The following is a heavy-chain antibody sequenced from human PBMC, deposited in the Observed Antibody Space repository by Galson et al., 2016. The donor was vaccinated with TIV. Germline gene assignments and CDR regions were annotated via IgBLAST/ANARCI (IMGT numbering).Heavy chain of an antibody. CDR2: ILPISGTT. D-gene: IGHD2-15*01. CDR3: ARDIPCGGSCYFFDD. Sequence: YAINWVRQAPGQGLEWMGGILPISGTTNYAQNFQGRVTITTDEFTSTVFMELSSLRSGDTAVYFCARDIPCGGSCYFFDDWGQGTLVTLSS. J-gene: IGHJ4*02. CDR1: YA. V-gene: IGHV1-69*05.